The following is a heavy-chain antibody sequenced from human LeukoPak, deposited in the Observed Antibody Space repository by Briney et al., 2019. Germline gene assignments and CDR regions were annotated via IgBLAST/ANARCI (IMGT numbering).Heavy chain of an antibody. V-gene: IGHV1-8*03. J-gene: IGHJ3*02. CDR1: GYTFTSYD. CDR2: MNPNSGNT. Sequence: ASVKVSCKASGYTFTSYDINWVRQATGQGLEWMGWMNPNSGNTGYAQKFQGRVTITRNTSISTAYMELSSLRSEDTAVYYCARSSITMIVVVSPPRAFDIWGQGTMVTVSS. CDR3: ARSSITMIVVVSPPRAFDI. D-gene: IGHD3-22*01.